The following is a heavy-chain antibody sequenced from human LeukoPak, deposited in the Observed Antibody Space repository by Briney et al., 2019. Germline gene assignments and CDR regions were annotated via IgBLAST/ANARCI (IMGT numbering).Heavy chain of an antibody. J-gene: IGHJ6*02. CDR2: INPKSGGT. D-gene: IGHD1-14*01. V-gene: IGHV1-2*02. CDR3: ARESVGYRTTGRPYYYGMDV. CDR1: GYTFTGDY. Sequence: ASLEVSCKASGYTFTGDYLQWVRQAPGQGLEWLGWINPKSGGTNFAQKFQGRVTMTWDSSISTAYMELSRLTSDDTAVYYCARESVGYRTTGRPYYYGMDVWGQGTTVTVSS.